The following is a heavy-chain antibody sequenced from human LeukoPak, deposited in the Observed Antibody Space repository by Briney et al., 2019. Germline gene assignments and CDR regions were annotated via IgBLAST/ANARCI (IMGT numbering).Heavy chain of an antibody. CDR1: GYSFTNYW. J-gene: IGHJ5*02. D-gene: IGHD2-2*01. Sequence: GESLKISCKGSGYSFTNYWIGWVRQMPGKGLEWMGIIYPGDSDTRYSPSFQGQVTISADKSISTAYLQWSSLKASDTAMYYCASRDLICSSTSCYDRWGQGTLVTVSS. CDR2: IYPGDSDT. V-gene: IGHV5-51*01. CDR3: ASRDLICSSTSCYDR.